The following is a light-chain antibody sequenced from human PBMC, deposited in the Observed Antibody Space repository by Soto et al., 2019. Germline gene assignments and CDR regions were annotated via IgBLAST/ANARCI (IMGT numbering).Light chain of an antibody. J-gene: IGLJ2*01. CDR2: GNS. Sequence: QSVLTQPPSVSGAPGQRVTISCTGSSSNIGAGYDVHWYQQLPGTAPKLLIYGNSNRPSGVPDRFSGSKSGTSASLAITGLQAEDEADYYCQSYDSSLSGFPVVFGGRTKLTVL. CDR3: QSYDSSLSGFPVV. CDR1: SSNIGAGYD. V-gene: IGLV1-40*01.